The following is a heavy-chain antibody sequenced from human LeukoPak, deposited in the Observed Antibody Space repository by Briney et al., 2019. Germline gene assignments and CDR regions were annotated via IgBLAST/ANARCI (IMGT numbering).Heavy chain of an antibody. CDR2: ISSSSSYI. CDR3: AREGVTLFDY. J-gene: IGHJ4*02. Sequence: GGSLRLSCAASGFTFSSYSMNWVRQAPGKGLEWVSSISSSSSYIYYADSVKGRFTISRDNAKNPLYLQMNSLRAEDTAVYYCAREGVTLFDYWGQGTLVTVSS. D-gene: IGHD4-23*01. CDR1: GFTFSSYS. V-gene: IGHV3-21*04.